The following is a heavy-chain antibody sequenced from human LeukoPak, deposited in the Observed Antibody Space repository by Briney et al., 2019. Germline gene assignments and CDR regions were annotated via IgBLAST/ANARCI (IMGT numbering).Heavy chain of an antibody. V-gene: IGHV4-61*02. Sequence: SQTMSLTCTVSSGSISSGSYYWSWLRQPAGKGLEWIGRIYTSGSTNYNPSLKSRVTISVDTSKNQFSLKLSSVTAADTAVYYCAREGDYYYYMDVWGKGTTVTVSS. CDR3: AREGDYYYYMDV. CDR1: SGSISSGSYY. J-gene: IGHJ6*03. CDR2: IYTSGST.